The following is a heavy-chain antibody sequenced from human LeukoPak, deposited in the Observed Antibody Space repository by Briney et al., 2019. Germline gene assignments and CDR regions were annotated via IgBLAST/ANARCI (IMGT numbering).Heavy chain of an antibody. CDR1: GFTFSNFA. CDR2: ISYDGSNK. V-gene: IGHV3-30*04. CDR3: ARDPGWYAVEYYFDY. J-gene: IGHJ4*02. D-gene: IGHD6-19*01. Sequence: GGSLRLSCAASGFTFSNFAIHWVRQAPGKGLEWVAVISYDGSNKYYADSVKGRFTISRDNSKNTLYLQMNGLRAEDTAVYYCARDPGWYAVEYYFDYWGQGTLVTVSS.